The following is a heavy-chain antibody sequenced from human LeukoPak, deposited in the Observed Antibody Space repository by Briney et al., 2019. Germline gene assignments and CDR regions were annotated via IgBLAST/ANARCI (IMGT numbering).Heavy chain of an antibody. CDR3: ARELRGARRWFDP. V-gene: IGHV3-30*03. D-gene: IGHD3-10*01. CDR2: ISYDGSNK. Sequence: PGGSLRLSCAASGFTFTLYGMHWVRQAPGKGLEWVAVISYDGSNKYYADSVKGRFTISRDNAKNSLYLQMNSLRAEDTAFYYCARELRGARRWFDPWGQGTLVTVSS. J-gene: IGHJ5*02. CDR1: GFTFTLYG.